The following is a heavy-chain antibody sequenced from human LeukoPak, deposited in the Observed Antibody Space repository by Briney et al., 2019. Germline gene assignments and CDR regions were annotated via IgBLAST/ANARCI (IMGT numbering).Heavy chain of an antibody. V-gene: IGHV1-18*01. J-gene: IGHJ4*02. Sequence: ASVKVSCKPSGYTFTSYGISWVRQAPGQGLEWMGWISTYNGNTHYAQKLQGRVTMTTDTSTSTAYMELRSLRSDDTAVYYCARSSLAVAGSVFDYWGQGTLVTVSS. CDR2: ISTYNGNT. CDR3: ARSSLAVAGSVFDY. D-gene: IGHD6-19*01. CDR1: GYTFTSYG.